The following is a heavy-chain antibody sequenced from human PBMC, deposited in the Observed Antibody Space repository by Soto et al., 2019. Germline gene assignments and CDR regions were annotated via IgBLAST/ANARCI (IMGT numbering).Heavy chain of an antibody. Sequence: GGSLRLSCAASGFTFSNYAMNWVRQAPGKGLECVSVISGSGGSAYYADSVQGRFTISRDNSKNTLYLQMNSLRAEDTAIYYCVREGSGWYSRGSFDIWSRGAMVTVSS. CDR1: GFTFSNYA. CDR3: VREGSGWYSRGSFDI. CDR2: ISGSGGSA. D-gene: IGHD6-19*01. J-gene: IGHJ3*02. V-gene: IGHV3-23*01.